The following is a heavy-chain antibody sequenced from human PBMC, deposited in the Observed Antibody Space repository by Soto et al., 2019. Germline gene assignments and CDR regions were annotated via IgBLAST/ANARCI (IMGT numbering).Heavy chain of an antibody. Sequence: GGSLRLSCAASGFIFSNYAMSWVRQAPGRGLEWVSAISGSGATTYYPDSVKGRFTISRDNSKNTLYLQMNNLRADDTAVYYCTKGGIPRRYNIPKVDFDYWGQGSLVTVSS. CDR3: TKGGIPRRYNIPKVDFDY. CDR1: GFIFSNYA. V-gene: IGHV3-23*01. D-gene: IGHD1-1*01. J-gene: IGHJ4*02. CDR2: ISGSGATT.